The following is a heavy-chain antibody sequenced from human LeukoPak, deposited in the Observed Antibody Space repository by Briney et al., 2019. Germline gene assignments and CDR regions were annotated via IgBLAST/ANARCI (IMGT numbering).Heavy chain of an antibody. CDR2: INPSGGST. CDR3: AAGEFSGYPYYYYYMDV. CDR1: GYTFTSYY. D-gene: IGHD5-12*01. V-gene: IGHV1-46*01. J-gene: IGHJ6*03. Sequence: ASVKVSCKASGYTFTSYYMHWLRQAPGQGRAWMGIINPSGGSTSYAQKFQDRVTITRDMSPSTAYMELSSLRSEDTAVYYCAAGEFSGYPYYYYYMDVWGKGTTVTVSS.